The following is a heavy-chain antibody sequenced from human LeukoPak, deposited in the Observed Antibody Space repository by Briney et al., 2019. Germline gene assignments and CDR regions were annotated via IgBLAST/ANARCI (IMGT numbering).Heavy chain of an antibody. CDR3: ARVTMVRGVYDAFDI. CDR2: ISSSSSYI. Sequence: GGSLRLSCAASGFTFSSYSMNWVRQAPGKGLEWVSSISSSSSYIYYADSVKARFTISRDNAKNSLYLQMNSLRAEDTAVYYCARVTMVRGVYDAFDIWGQGTMVTVSS. J-gene: IGHJ3*02. CDR1: GFTFSSYS. D-gene: IGHD3-10*01. V-gene: IGHV3-21*01.